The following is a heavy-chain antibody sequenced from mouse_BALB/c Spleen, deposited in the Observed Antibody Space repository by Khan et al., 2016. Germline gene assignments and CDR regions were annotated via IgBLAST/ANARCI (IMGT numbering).Heavy chain of an antibody. CDR1: GYSITSDYA. Sequence: VQLVESGPGLVKPSQSLSLTCTVTGYSITSDYAWNWIRQFPGNKLEWMGYITYSGSTSYNPSLKSRISITRDTSKNQFFLQLNSVTTEDTATYYCARFDYDRGYFDYWGQGTTLTVSS. CDR3: ARFDYDRGYFDY. V-gene: IGHV3-2*02. D-gene: IGHD2-4*01. J-gene: IGHJ2*01. CDR2: ITYSGST.